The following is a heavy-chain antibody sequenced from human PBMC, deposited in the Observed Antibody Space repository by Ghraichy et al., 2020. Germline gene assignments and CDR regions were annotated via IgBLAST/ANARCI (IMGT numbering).Heavy chain of an antibody. J-gene: IGHJ4*02. CDR1: GYSFSDYY. V-gene: IGHV1-2*02. D-gene: IGHD3-3*01. CDR2: INPKSGGT. Sequence: ASVKVSCKASGYSFSDYYIHWVRQAPGQGPEWMGWINPKSGGTKYAQRFQGRVTMTRDASISTAYMELSSLRSDDMAVYYCARDPGYDFWSGYYTFDYWGQGNVVAVSS. CDR3: ARDPGYDFWSGYYTFDY.